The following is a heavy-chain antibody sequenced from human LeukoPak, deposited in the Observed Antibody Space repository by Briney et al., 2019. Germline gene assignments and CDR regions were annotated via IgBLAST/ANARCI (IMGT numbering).Heavy chain of an antibody. D-gene: IGHD1-26*01. Sequence: GGSLRLSCAASGFTFSSYAMHWVRQAPGKGLEWVAVISYDGSNKYYADSVKGRFTISRDNSKNTLYLQMNSLRAEDTAVYYCARDQASSAPLIVGATPVYYGMDVWGQGTTVTVSS. CDR3: ARDQASSAPLIVGATPVYYGMDV. CDR2: ISYDGSNK. CDR1: GFTFSSYA. V-gene: IGHV3-30-3*01. J-gene: IGHJ6*02.